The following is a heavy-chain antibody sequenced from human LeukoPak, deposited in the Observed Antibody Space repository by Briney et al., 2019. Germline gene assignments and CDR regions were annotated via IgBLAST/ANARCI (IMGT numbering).Heavy chain of an antibody. CDR2: INSGGNT. V-gene: IGHV3-23*01. CDR1: GFTFSSYA. D-gene: IGHD6-13*01. CDR3: SKDPPISAAGPRYSDR. J-gene: IGHJ4*02. Sequence: QTGGSLRLSCAASGFTFSSYAMSWVRQAPGKGLEWVSTINSGGNTYYADSVKGRFTISRDNAKNTLFLQMNSLRVGDTAVYYCSKDPPISAAGPRYSDRWGQGTLVTVSS.